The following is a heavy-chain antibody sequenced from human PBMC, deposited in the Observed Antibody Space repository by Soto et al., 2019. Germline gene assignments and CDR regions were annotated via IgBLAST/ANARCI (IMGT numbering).Heavy chain of an antibody. D-gene: IGHD2-8*01. CDR3: ARGDSTDCSNGVCSFFYNHDMDV. V-gene: IGHV1-2*04. CDR1: GYSFTDYH. Sequence: GASVKVSCKASGYSFTDYHIHWVRQAPGQGLEWLGRINPKSGGTSTAQKFQGWVTMTTDTSISTASMELTRLTSDDTAVYYCARGDSTDCSNGVCSFFYNHDMDVWGQGTTVTVSS. CDR2: INPKSGGT. J-gene: IGHJ6*02.